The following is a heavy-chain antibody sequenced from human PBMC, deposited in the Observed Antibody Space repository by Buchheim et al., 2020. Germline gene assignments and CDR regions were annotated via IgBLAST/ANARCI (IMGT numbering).Heavy chain of an antibody. CDR3: AKDPPTYYYDSSGY. V-gene: IGHV3-11*01. CDR2: ISSGTTII. J-gene: IGHJ4*02. CDR1: GFSFSDFY. D-gene: IGHD3-22*01. Sequence: QVQLVESGGGLVKPGGSLRLSCAASGFSFSDFYMTWIRQAPGKGLEVVSYISSGTTIIYYADSVQGRFTISRDNAENSLYLQMNSLRAEDTAVYYCAKDPPTYYYDSSGYWGQGTL.